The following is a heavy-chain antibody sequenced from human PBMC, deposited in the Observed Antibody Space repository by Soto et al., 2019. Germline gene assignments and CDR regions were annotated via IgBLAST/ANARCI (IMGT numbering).Heavy chain of an antibody. CDR3: ARQGLVVAAIDYYYYYGMDV. V-gene: IGHV4-39*01. CDR1: GGSISSSSYY. J-gene: IGHJ6*02. Sequence: SETLSLTCTVSGGSISSSSYYWGWIRQPPGKGLEWIGSIYYSGSTYYNPSLKSRVTISVDTSKNQFSLKLSSVTAADTAVYYCARQGLVVAAIDYYYYYGMDVWGQGTTVT. CDR2: IYYSGST. D-gene: IGHD2-15*01.